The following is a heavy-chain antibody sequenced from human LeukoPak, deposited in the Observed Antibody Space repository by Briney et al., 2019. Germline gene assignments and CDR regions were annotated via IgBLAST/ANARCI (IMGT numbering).Heavy chain of an antibody. Sequence: KAGGSLRLSCAASGFTFSSYAMTWVRQAPGKGLEWVSSISSSSGSIYYADSVKGRFTISRDNAKNSVYLQMNSLRAEDTAVYYCARDWNYFSCWGQGTLVTVSS. CDR3: ARDWNYFSC. J-gene: IGHJ4*02. V-gene: IGHV3-21*01. CDR1: GFTFSSYA. CDR2: ISSSSGSI. D-gene: IGHD1-1*01.